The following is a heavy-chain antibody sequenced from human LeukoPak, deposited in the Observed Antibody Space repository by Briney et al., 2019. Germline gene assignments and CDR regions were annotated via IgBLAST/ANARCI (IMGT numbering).Heavy chain of an antibody. CDR2: ITYDGSEK. Sequence: PGGSLRLSCAASGFTFRIYNMHWVRQAPGKRLEWVAVITYDGSEKYYAESVKGRFTISRDNSKDTLYLQMNSLRAEDTAVYYCASNSGYEKGYWGQGTLATVSS. CDR1: GFTFRIYN. V-gene: IGHV3-30*03. J-gene: IGHJ4*02. D-gene: IGHD5-12*01. CDR3: ASNSGYEKGY.